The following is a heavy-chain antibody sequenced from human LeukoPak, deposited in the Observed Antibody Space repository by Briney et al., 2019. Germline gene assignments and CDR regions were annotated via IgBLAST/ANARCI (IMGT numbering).Heavy chain of an antibody. V-gene: IGHV1-18*01. J-gene: IGHJ6*01. CDR2: ISSYNGNT. D-gene: IGHD2-2*01. CDR1: GYTFTSYG. CDR3: ARGCSSTSCYARPVGMDV. Sequence: ASVKVSCKASGYTFTSYGISWVRQAPGQGLEWMGWISSYNGNTIYAQKLQGRVTMPTDTSTSTAYMELRSLRYDDTAVYYCARGCSSTSCYARPVGMDVWGQGTTVTVS.